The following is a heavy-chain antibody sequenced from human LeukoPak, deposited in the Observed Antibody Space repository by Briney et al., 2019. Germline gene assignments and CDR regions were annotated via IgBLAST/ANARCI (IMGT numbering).Heavy chain of an antibody. CDR3: ARVKGLSSSSTDAFDI. Sequence: GGSLRLSCAASGFTFSSYSMNWVRQAPGKGLEWVSYISSSSSTIYYADSVKGRFTISRDNAKNSLYLQMNSLRAEDTAVYYCARVKGLSSSSTDAFDIWGQGTMVTVSS. V-gene: IGHV3-48*01. CDR1: GFTFSSYS. J-gene: IGHJ3*02. D-gene: IGHD6-6*01. CDR2: ISSSSSTI.